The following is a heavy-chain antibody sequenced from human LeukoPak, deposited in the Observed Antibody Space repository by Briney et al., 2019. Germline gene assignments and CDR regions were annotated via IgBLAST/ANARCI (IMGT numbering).Heavy chain of an antibody. D-gene: IGHD6-13*01. Sequence: GASVKVSCKASGYIFTNFGFSWVRQAPGQGLEWMGWISVYNGNTNFAQKLQGRVTMTTDTSTTTAYMELSNLTSDDTAVYYCARDHSSSSQLFDYWGQGTQVTVSS. V-gene: IGHV1-18*01. CDR2: ISVYNGNT. CDR3: ARDHSSSSQLFDY. J-gene: IGHJ4*02. CDR1: GYIFTNFG.